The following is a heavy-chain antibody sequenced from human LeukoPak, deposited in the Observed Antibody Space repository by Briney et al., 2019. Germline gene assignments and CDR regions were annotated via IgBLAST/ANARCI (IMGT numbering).Heavy chain of an antibody. V-gene: IGHV1-46*01. CDR2: INPSGGST. CDR1: GYTFTSYY. CDR3: ARTEGRYSSGYYFDY. Sequence: GASVKVSCKASGYTFTSYYMHWVRQAPRQGLEWMGIINPSGGSTSYAQKFQGRVTMTRDTSTSTVYMELSSLRSEDTAVYYCARTEGRYSSGYYFDYWGQGTLVTVSS. J-gene: IGHJ4*02. D-gene: IGHD3-22*01.